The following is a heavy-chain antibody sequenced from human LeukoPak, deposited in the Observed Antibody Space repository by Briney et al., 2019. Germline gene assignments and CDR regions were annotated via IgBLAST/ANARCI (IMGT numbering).Heavy chain of an antibody. Sequence: PSETLSLTCAVSGGSISSSNWWSWVRQPPGKGLEWIGEIYHSGSTNYNPSLKSRVTISVDKSKNQFSLKLSSVTAADTAVYYCASLVFAYYDILTGYPTPSTDYWGQGALVTVSS. CDR1: GGSISSSNW. CDR3: ASLVFAYYDILTGYPTPSTDY. J-gene: IGHJ4*02. CDR2: IYHSGST. D-gene: IGHD3-9*01. V-gene: IGHV4-4*02.